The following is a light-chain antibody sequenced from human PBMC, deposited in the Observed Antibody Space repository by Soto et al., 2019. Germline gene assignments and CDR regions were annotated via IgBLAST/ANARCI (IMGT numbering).Light chain of an antibody. CDR3: QQSYSTPLT. CDR2: AAS. CDR1: QSISSY. J-gene: IGKJ4*01. Sequence: DIQMTQSPCSLSASVGDRVTITCRASQSISSYLNWYQQKPGKAPKLLIYAASSLQSGVPSRFSGSGSGTDFTLTISSLQPEDFATYSCQQSYSTPLTFGGGTKVEIK. V-gene: IGKV1-39*01.